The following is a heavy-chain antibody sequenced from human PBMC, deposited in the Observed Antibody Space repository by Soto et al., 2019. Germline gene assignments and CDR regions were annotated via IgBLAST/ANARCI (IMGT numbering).Heavy chain of an antibody. CDR3: AKENAYGIVGATSYYFDY. D-gene: IGHD1-26*01. CDR2: ISYDGGHK. J-gene: IGHJ4*02. V-gene: IGHV3-30*18. CDR1: GFTFSHYG. Sequence: PGGSLRLSCAASGFTFSHYGMHWVRQAPGKGLEWVAVISYDGGHKYYTDSVKGRFTFSRDNSKNTLFLQMNSLRAEDTAVYFCAKENAYGIVGATSYYFDYWGQGALVTVSS.